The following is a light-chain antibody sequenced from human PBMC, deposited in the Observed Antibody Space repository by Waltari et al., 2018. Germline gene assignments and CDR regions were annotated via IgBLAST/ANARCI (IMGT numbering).Light chain of an antibody. CDR1: QGISNY. CDR2: AAS. J-gene: IGKJ5*01. V-gene: IGKV1-27*01. Sequence: DIQMTQSPSSLSASVGDRVTIPCRASQGISNYLAWYQQKPGKVPKLLIYAASTLQSGVPSRFSGSGSGIDFTLTISSLQPEDVATYYCQKYNSAPPATFGQGTRLEIK. CDR3: QKYNSAPPAT.